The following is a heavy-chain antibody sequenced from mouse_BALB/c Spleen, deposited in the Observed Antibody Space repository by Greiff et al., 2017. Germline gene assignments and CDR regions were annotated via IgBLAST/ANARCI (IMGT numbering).Heavy chain of an antibody. V-gene: IGHV5-6*01. CDR1: GFTFSSYG. Sequence: EVQGVESGGDLVKPGGSLKLSCAASGFTFSSYGMSWVRQTPDKRLEWVATISSGGSYTYYPDTVTGRFTISRDNAKNTLYLEMSSLRSEDTAMYYCARDRGDYDAWFAYWGQGTLVTVSA. J-gene: IGHJ3*01. D-gene: IGHD2-4*01. CDR3: ARDRGDYDAWFAY. CDR2: ISSGGSYT.